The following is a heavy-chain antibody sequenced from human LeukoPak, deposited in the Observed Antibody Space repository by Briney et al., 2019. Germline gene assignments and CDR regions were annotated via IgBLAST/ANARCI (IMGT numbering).Heavy chain of an antibody. J-gene: IGHJ4*02. CDR1: GFTFSSYS. V-gene: IGHV3-21*01. CDR3: AREHVGGGSYYDY. D-gene: IGHD2-15*01. CDR2: ISSSSTDI. Sequence: GGSLRLSCAASGFTFSSYSLNWVRQAPGKGLEWVSSISSSSTDISNADSVKGRFTISRDNAKNSLYLQMNSLRAEDTAVYYCAREHVGGGSYYDYWGQGTLVTVSS.